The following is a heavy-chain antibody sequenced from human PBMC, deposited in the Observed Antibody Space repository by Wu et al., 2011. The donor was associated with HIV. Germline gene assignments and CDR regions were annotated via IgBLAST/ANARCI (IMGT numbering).Heavy chain of an antibody. V-gene: IGHV1-2*02. J-gene: IGHJ3*02. CDR2: INPNSGGT. CDR1: GYTFTGYY. D-gene: IGHD3-22*01. CDR3: ARGGSAYYYDSSGRDGAFDI. Sequence: QVQLVQSGAEVKKPGASVKVSCETSGYTFTGYYMHWVRQAPGQGLEWMGWINPNSGGTNYAQKFQGRVTMTRDTSISTAYMELSRLRSDDTAVYYCARGGSAYYYDSSGRDGAFDIWGQGDNGHRLF.